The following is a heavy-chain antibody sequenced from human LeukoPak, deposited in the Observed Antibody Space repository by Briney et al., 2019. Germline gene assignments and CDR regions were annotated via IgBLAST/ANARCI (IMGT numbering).Heavy chain of an antibody. D-gene: IGHD2-15*01. V-gene: IGHV1-24*01. Sequence: ASVKVSCKVSGYTLTELSMHWVRQAPGKGLEWMGGFDPEDGETIYAQKFQGRVTMTEDTSTDTAYMELSSQRSEDTAVYYCATTTPTIVVVVAAYYYGMDVWGQGTTVTVSS. CDR1: GYTLTELS. CDR2: FDPEDGET. J-gene: IGHJ6*02. CDR3: ATTTPTIVVVVAAYYYGMDV.